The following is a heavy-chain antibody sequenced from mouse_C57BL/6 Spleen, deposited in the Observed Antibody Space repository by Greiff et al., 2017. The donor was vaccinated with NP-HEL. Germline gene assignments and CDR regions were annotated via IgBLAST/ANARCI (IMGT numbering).Heavy chain of an antibody. CDR2: IHPNSGST. D-gene: IGHD2-2*01. CDR1: GYTFTSYW. CDR3: AREGRLRRGAWFAY. V-gene: IGHV1-64*01. J-gene: IGHJ3*01. Sequence: VKLQQPGAELVKPGASVKLSCKASGYTFTSYWMHWVKQRPGQGLEWIGMIHPNSGSTNYNEKFKSKATLTVDKSSSTAYMQLSSLTSEDSAVYYCAREGRLRRGAWFAYWGQGTLVTVSA.